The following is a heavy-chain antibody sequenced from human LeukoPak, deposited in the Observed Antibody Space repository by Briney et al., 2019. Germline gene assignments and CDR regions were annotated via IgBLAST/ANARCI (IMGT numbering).Heavy chain of an antibody. V-gene: IGHV1-58*01. CDR3: AGGRTAKVTISPEKYYYYYGVDV. Sequence: SVKVSCKASGFTFTSSAVQWVRQARGQRLEWIGWIVVGSGNTNYAQKFQERVTITRDMSTSTAYMELSSLRSEDTAVYYCAGGRTAKVTISPEKYYYYYGVDVWGQGTTVTVS. CDR1: GFTFTSSA. D-gene: IGHD5-18*01. J-gene: IGHJ6*02. CDR2: IVVGSGNT.